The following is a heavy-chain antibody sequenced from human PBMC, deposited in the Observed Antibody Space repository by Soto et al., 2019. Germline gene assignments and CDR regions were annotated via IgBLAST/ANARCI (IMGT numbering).Heavy chain of an antibody. CDR1: GGTFSSYA. J-gene: IGHJ6*02. D-gene: IGHD1-1*01. CDR2: IIPIFGTA. CDR3: ASRYNWNRGRYYYYGMDV. Sequence: SVKVSCKASGGTFSSYAISWVRQAPGQGLEWMGGIIPIFGTANYAQKFQGRVTITADESTSTAYMELSSLRSEDTAVYYCASRYNWNRGRYYYYGMDVWGQGTTVTVSS. V-gene: IGHV1-69*13.